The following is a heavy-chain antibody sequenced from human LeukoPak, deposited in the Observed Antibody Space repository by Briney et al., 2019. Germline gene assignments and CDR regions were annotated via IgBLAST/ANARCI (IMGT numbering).Heavy chain of an antibody. J-gene: IGHJ3*02. CDR3: AKDLSGTGDPQNAFGI. V-gene: IGHV3-23*01. Sequence: PGGSLRLSCAASGFTFSSYAMSWVRQAPGKGLEWVSAISGSGGSTYYADSVKGRFTISRDNSKNTLYLQMNSLRAEDTAVYYCAKDLSGTGDPQNAFGIWGQGTMVTVSS. D-gene: IGHD7-27*01. CDR1: GFTFSSYA. CDR2: ISGSGGST.